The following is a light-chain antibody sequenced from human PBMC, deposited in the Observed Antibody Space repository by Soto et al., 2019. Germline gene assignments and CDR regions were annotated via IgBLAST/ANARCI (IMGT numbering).Light chain of an antibody. Sequence: DIVMTQSPDFLGVSLGERATINCQSNESVLYDFNNKNYLAWYPQKPGQPLKXXSHWGSVRYYGVSDRFSGSGSATDFTLTISSLKVEDVAVYYCHQYYTLPLTFGGGTKVDIK. CDR1: ESVLYDFNNKNY. CDR2: WGS. CDR3: HQYYTLPLT. V-gene: IGKV4-1*01. J-gene: IGKJ4*01.